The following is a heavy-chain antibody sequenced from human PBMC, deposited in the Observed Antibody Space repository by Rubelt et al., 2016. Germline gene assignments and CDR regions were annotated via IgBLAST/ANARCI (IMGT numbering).Heavy chain of an antibody. CDR1: GYTFTSYD. D-gene: IGHD3-3*01. CDR3: ARLSITIFGVVVYYYGMDV. V-gene: IGHV1-8*01. J-gene: IGHJ6*02. Sequence: QVQLVQSGAEVKKPGASVKVSCKASGYTFTSYDINWVRQATGQGLEWMGWMNPNSGNTGYAQKFQGRVTMTRNTSISTAYMGLSSVMSEDTAVYYCARLSITIFGVVVYYYGMDVWGQETTVTVSS. CDR2: MNPNSGNT.